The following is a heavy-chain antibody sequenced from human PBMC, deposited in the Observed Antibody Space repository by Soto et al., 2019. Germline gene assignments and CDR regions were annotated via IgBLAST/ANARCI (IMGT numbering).Heavy chain of an antibody. CDR1: FSSCA. V-gene: IGHV3-23*01. CDR3: AKGRSYYYYYGVDV. CDR2: IIDSGAST. Sequence: FSSCAMGWVRQAPGKGLEWVSDIIDSGASTYYAHSVKGRFTISRDNSKSTLYLQMNSLRAEDTALYYCAKGRSYYYYYGVDVWGQGTTVTVSS. J-gene: IGHJ6*02.